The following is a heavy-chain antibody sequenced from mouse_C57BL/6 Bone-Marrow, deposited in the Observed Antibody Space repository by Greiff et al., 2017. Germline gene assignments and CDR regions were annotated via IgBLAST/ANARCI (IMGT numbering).Heavy chain of an antibody. D-gene: IGHD1-1*01. CDR3: AREVYYYGLDY. CDR2: IDPSDSYT. CDR1: GYTFTSYW. Sequence: QVQLQQPGAELVKPGASVKLSCKASGYTFTSYWMQWVKQRPGQGLEWIGEIDPSDSYTNYNQKFKGKGTLTVDTSSSTAYMQLSSLTSEDSAVYYCAREVYYYGLDYWGQGTTLTVSS. V-gene: IGHV1-50*01. J-gene: IGHJ2*01.